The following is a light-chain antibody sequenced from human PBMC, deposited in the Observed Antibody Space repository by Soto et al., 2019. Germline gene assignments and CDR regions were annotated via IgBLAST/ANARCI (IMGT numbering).Light chain of an antibody. V-gene: IGLV1-47*01. CDR1: SSNIGSNY. CDR3: AAWDDSLRV. Sequence: QSVLTRPPSASGTPGQRVTISCSGSSSNIGSNYVYWYQQLPGTAPKLLIYRNNQRPSGVPDRFSGSKSGTSASLAISGLRSEDEADYYCAAWDDSLRVFGTGTKLTVL. CDR2: RNN. J-gene: IGLJ1*01.